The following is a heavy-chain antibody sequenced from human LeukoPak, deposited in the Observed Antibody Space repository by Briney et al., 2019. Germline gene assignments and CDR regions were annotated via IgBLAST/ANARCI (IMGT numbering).Heavy chain of an antibody. CDR3: ARDPSAYSSSWYQH. CDR1: GGTFSSYA. Sequence: SVKVSCKASGGTFSSYAISWVRQAPGQGLEWMGGIIPIFGTANYAQKFQGRVTTTTDESTSTAYMELSSLRSEDTAVYYCARDPSAYSSSWYQHWGQGTLVTVSS. V-gene: IGHV1-69*05. J-gene: IGHJ1*01. D-gene: IGHD6-13*01. CDR2: IIPIFGTA.